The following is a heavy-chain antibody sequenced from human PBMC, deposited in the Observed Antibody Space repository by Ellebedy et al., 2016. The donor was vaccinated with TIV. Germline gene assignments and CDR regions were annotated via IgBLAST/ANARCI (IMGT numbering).Heavy chain of an antibody. CDR1: GFLLTSTRVG. CDR2: IYWDDDK. D-gene: IGHD3-10*01. V-gene: IGHV2-5*02. Sequence: SGPTLVKPKETLTLTCIFSGFLLTSTRVGVGWIRQPPGKALEWLAVIYWDDDKRYSPSLRARLTITKDTSKHQVVLTMTNMDPVDTATYFCAHKDRHTVRGLYYYYMDVWGKGTTVTVSS. CDR3: AHKDRHTVRGLYYYYMDV. J-gene: IGHJ6*03.